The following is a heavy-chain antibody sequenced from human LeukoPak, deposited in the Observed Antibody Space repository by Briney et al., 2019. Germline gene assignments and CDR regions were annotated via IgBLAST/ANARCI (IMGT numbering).Heavy chain of an antibody. J-gene: IGHJ4*02. Sequence: SETLSLTCAVYGGSFSGDFWSWIRQSPGKGLEWIGYIYYSGSTNYNPSLKSRVTISVDTSKNQFSLKLSSVTAADTAVYYCARVDGYTNYFDYWGQGTLVTVSS. CDR1: GGSFSGDF. V-gene: IGHV4-59*01. CDR3: ARVDGYTNYFDY. CDR2: IYYSGST. D-gene: IGHD5-24*01.